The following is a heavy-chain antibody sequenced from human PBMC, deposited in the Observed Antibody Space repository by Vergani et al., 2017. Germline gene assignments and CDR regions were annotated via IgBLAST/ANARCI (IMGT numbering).Heavy chain of an antibody. CDR2: INHSGST. Sequence: QVQLPQWGAGLLKPSETLSLTCAVYGGSFSGYYWSWIRQPPGKGLEWIGEINHSGSTNYNPSLKSRVTISVDTSKNQFSLKLSSVTAADTAVYYCARSEYQLLYGYYYGMDVWGQGITVTVSS. J-gene: IGHJ6*02. CDR3: ARSEYQLLYGYYYGMDV. D-gene: IGHD2-2*02. CDR1: GGSFSGYY. V-gene: IGHV4-34*01.